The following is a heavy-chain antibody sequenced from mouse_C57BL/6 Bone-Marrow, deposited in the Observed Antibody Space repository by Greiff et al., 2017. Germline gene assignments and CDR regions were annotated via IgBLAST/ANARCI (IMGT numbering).Heavy chain of an antibody. V-gene: IGHV2-9-1*01. CDR3: ARKDPCPYYAMDY. CDR2: IWTGGGT. J-gene: IGHJ4*01. CDR1: GFSLTSYA. Sequence: QVQLKESGPGLVAPSQSLSITCTVSGFSLTSYAISWVRQPPGKGLEWLGVIWTGGGTNSYSAPNSRLSISKDNSRSQVFLKMNSLQPDDTARYYCARKDPCPYYAMDYWGQGTSVTVSS.